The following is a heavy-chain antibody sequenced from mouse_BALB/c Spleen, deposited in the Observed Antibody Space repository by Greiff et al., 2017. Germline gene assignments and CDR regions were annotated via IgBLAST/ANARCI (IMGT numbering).Heavy chain of an antibody. CDR1: GFSLTSYG. CDR3: ARVTYYGNYYYAMDY. D-gene: IGHD2-10*01. J-gene: IGHJ4*01. CDR2: IWAGGST. Sequence: QVQLKESGPGLVAPSQSLSITCTVSGFSLTSYGVHWVRQPPGKGLEWLGVIWAGGSTNYNSALMSRLSISKDNSKSQVFLKMNSLQTDDTAMYYCARVTYYGNYYYAMDYWGQGTSVTVSS. V-gene: IGHV2-9*02.